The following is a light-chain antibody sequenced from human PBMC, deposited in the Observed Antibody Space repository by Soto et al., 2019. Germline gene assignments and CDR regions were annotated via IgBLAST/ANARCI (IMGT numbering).Light chain of an antibody. CDR1: QSVTFD. V-gene: IGKV3-15*01. Sequence: EIVLTQSPATLSVSPGGSATLSCRASQSVTFDLAWYQQRPGQAPRLLIYGAFKRATGVPARFSGSGSGTEFTLTSSGLESEDFAVYYCQQYTTLETFGGGTRVEIK. J-gene: IGKJ4*01. CDR3: QQYTTLET. CDR2: GAF.